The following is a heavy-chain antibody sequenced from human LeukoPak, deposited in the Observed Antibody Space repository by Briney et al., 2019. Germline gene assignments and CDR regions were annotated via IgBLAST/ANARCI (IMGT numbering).Heavy chain of an antibody. CDR3: ARPITKYTAVVWDY. Sequence: ASVKVSCKASGYTLTSYGISWVRQAPGQGLEWMGWISAYNGNTRYAQKLQGRVTMTTDSSTSTAYMELSSLTSDDTAIYYCARPITKYTAVVWDYWGQGTLVTVSS. CDR2: ISAYNGNT. V-gene: IGHV1-18*01. CDR1: GYTLTSYG. D-gene: IGHD5-18*01. J-gene: IGHJ4*02.